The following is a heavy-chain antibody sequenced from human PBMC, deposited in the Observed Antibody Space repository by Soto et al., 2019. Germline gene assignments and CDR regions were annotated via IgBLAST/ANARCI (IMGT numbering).Heavy chain of an antibody. CDR2: IIPIFGTA. J-gene: IGHJ6*02. V-gene: IGHV1-69*06. CDR3: ARGGVSTTGTTRNYYYGMDV. Sequence: QVQLVQSGAEVKKPGSSVKVSCKASGGTFSSYAISWVRQAPGQGLEWMGGIIPIFGTANYAQKFQGRVTITADKSTSTAYMELSSLRSEDTAVYYCARGGVSTTGTTRNYYYGMDVWGQGTTVTVS. D-gene: IGHD1-1*01. CDR1: GGTFSSYA.